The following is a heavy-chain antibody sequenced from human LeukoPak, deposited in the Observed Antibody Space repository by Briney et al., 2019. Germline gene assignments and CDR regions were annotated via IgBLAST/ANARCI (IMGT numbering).Heavy chain of an antibody. CDR2: IYYSGST. V-gene: IGHV4-59*12. J-gene: IGHJ4*02. CDR3: ASSYSGSYYSFDY. Sequence: SETLSLTCTVSGGSISSYYWSWIGQPPGKGLEWIGYIYYSGSTYYNPSLKSRVTISVDRSKNQFSLKLSSVTAADTAVYYCASSYSGSYYSFDYWGQGTLVTVSS. CDR1: GGSISSYY. D-gene: IGHD1-26*01.